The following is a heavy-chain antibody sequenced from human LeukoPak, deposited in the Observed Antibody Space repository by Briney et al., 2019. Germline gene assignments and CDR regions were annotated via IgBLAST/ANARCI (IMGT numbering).Heavy chain of an antibody. CDR2: ISSSCSTI. J-gene: IGHJ4*02. CDR3: AKAGSSGYYSHFDY. CDR1: GFTFSDYY. V-gene: IGHV3-11*01. D-gene: IGHD3-22*01. Sequence: GGSLRLSCAASGFTFSDYYMSWIRQAPGKGLEWVSYISSSCSTIYYADSVKGRFTISRDNAKNSLYLQMNSLRAEDMALYYCAKAGSSGYYSHFDYWGQGTLVTVSS.